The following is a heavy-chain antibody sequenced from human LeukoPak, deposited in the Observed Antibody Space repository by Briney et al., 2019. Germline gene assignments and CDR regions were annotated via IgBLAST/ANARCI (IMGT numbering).Heavy chain of an antibody. Sequence: GESLKISCKGSGYSFSSYWIGWVRQMLGKGLEWMGIIYPGDSDTRYSPSFQGQVTISADKSISTTYLQWSSLKASDTAIYYCAREDSGPSDYWGQGTLVTVAS. CDR1: GYSFSSYW. CDR3: AREDSGPSDY. V-gene: IGHV5-51*01. CDR2: IYPGDSDT. J-gene: IGHJ4*02.